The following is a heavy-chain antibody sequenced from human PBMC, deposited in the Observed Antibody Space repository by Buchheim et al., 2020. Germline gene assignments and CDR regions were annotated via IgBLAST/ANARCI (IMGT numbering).Heavy chain of an antibody. CDR2: IWYDGSNK. V-gene: IGHV3-33*01. CDR3: AREGLSRTGTQGSGYYFDY. CDR1: GFTFSSYG. Sequence: QVQLVESGGGVVQPGRSLRLSCAASGFTFSSYGMHWVRQAPGKGLEWVAVIWYDGSNKYYADSVKGRFTISRDNSKNTLYLQMNSLRAEDTAVYYCAREGLSRTGTQGSGYYFDYWGQGTL. D-gene: IGHD3/OR15-3a*01. J-gene: IGHJ4*02.